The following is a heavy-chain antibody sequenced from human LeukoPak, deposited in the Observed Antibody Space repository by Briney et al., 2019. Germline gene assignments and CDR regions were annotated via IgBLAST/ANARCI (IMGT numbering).Heavy chain of an antibody. V-gene: IGHV4-39*01. D-gene: IGHD5-12*01. CDR3: ATHRRPGSGGYENAFEI. CDR1: GAAIGSTTYY. CDR2: IYDGGST. J-gene: IGHJ3*02. Sequence: PSETLSLTCTVSGAAIGSTTYYWDWFRQPPGKGLEWIGNIYDGGSTHYNPSLKSRLTMSVDTSKNHFSLRLNSVTAADTAIYYCATHRRPGSGGYENAFEIWGQGTMVTVSS.